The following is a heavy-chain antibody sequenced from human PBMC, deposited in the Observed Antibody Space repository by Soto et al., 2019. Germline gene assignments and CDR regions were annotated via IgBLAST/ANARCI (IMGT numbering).Heavy chain of an antibody. V-gene: IGHV1-18*01. CDR1: GYTFTSYG. D-gene: IGHD3-22*01. J-gene: IGHJ4*02. CDR3: ARDESPITIII. Sequence: EASVKVSCTASGYTFTSYGISWVRQAPGQGLEWMGWISVYNGNTNYAQKLQGRVTMTTDTSTSIAYMELRSLRSDDTAVYYCARDESPITIIIWGQGTLVTVSS. CDR2: ISVYNGNT.